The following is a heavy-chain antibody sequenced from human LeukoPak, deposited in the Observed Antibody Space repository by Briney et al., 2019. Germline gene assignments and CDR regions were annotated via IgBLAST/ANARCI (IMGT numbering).Heavy chain of an antibody. Sequence: PGRSLRLSCAASGFTFSNYDMHWVRQAPGKGLEWVSVIYSGGSTYYADSVKGRFTISRHNSKNTLYLQMNSLRAEDTAVYYCARGGSVVLWFGELLPDYWGQGTLVTVSS. V-gene: IGHV3-53*04. CDR1: GFTFSNYD. CDR3: ARGGSVVLWFGELLPDY. CDR2: IYSGGST. D-gene: IGHD3-10*01. J-gene: IGHJ4*02.